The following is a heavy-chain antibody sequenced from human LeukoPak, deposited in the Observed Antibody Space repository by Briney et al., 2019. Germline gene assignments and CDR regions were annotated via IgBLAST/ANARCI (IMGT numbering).Heavy chain of an antibody. CDR3: ARESEEMAKVGGY. D-gene: IGHD5-24*01. V-gene: IGHV1-2*02. CDR1: GYTFTGYY. CDR2: IDPNSGGT. J-gene: IGHJ4*02. Sequence: ASVKVSCKASGYTFTGYYMHWVRQAPGQGLEWMGWIDPNSGGTNYAQKFQGRVTMTRDTSISTAYMELSRLRSDDTAVYYCARESEEMAKVGGYWGQGTLVTVSS.